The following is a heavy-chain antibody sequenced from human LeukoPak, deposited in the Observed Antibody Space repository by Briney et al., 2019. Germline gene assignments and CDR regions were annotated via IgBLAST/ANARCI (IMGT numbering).Heavy chain of an antibody. D-gene: IGHD3-10*01. CDR2: IYYRGST. V-gene: IGHV4-59*08. J-gene: IGHJ1*01. Sequence: SETLSLTCSVSGGSMSSHQWSWIRQPPGKGLEWIGYIYYRGSTNYNPSLKSRVTISVDTSKSQFSLKLSSVTAADTAVYYCASLYYYGSGSHNAEYFQYWGQGTLVTVSS. CDR1: GGSMSSHQ. CDR3: ASLYYYGSGSHNAEYFQY.